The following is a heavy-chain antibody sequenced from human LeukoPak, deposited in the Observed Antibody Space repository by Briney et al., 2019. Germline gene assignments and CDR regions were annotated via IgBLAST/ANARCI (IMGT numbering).Heavy chain of an antibody. D-gene: IGHD3-9*01. CDR2: ISAYNGNT. CDR3: AREWGYFDWSGQVDAFDI. J-gene: IGHJ3*02. Sequence: ASVKVSCKASGYTFTSYSISWVRQAPGQGLEWMGWISAYNGNTNYAQKLQGRVTMTTDTSTSTAYMELRSLRSDDTAVYYCAREWGYFDWSGQVDAFDIWGQGTMVTVSS. V-gene: IGHV1-18*01. CDR1: GYTFTSYS.